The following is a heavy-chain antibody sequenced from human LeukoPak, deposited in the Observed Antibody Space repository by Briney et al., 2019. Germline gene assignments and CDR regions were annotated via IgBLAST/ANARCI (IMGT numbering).Heavy chain of an antibody. CDR3: AKSPRFESYYYGMDV. CDR1: RFTFNTYA. J-gene: IGHJ6*02. Sequence: GGSLRLSCVASRFTFNTYAVNWVRQAPGKGLEWVSAISSNGDITYYADSVRGRFTISRDNSKNTVFLQMNSLRAEDTAVYYCAKSPRFESYYYGMDVWGQGTTVTVSS. V-gene: IGHV3-23*01. CDR2: ISSNGDIT.